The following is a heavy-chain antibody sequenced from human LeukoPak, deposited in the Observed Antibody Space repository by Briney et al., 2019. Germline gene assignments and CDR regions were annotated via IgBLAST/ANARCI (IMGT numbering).Heavy chain of an antibody. CDR1: GFTFSGSA. J-gene: IGHJ4*02. V-gene: IGHV3-73*01. CDR3: TTSGYDSRTFFDY. D-gene: IGHD5-12*01. CDR2: IRSKTNNYAT. Sequence: PGGSLRLSCRASGFTFSGSAMHWVRQASGKGLEWVGRIRSKTNNYATAYTASVKGRFTISRDDSTNTAYLQMNSLKTEDTAVYYCTTSGYDSRTFFDYWGQGTLVTVSS.